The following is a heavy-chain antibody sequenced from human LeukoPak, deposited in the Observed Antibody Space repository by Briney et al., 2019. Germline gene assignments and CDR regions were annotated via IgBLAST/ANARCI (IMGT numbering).Heavy chain of an antibody. CDR2: IYSGGST. V-gene: IGHV3-53*01. Sequence: GGSLRLSCAASGFTVSRNYMSWVRQAPGKGLEWVSVIYSGGSTYYADSVKGRFTISRDNSKNTLYLQMNSLRAEDTAVYYCARALVPGSYADYWGQGTLVTVSS. CDR1: GFTVSRNY. CDR3: ARALVPGSYADY. D-gene: IGHD3-16*01. J-gene: IGHJ4*02.